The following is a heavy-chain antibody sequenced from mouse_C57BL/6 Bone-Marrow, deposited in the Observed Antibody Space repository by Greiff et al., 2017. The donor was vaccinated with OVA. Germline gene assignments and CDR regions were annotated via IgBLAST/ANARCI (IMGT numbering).Heavy chain of an antibody. V-gene: IGHV2-6-1*01. CDR1: GFSLTSYG. CDR2: IWSDGST. CDR3: ARHFLFPFYAMDY. D-gene: IGHD6-5*01. Sequence: VKLMESGPGLVAPSQSLSITCTVSGFSLTSYGVHWVRQPPGKGLEWLVVIWSDGSTTYNSALKSRLSISKDNSKSQVFLKMNSLQTDDTAMYYCARHFLFPFYAMDYWGQGTSVTVSS. J-gene: IGHJ4*01.